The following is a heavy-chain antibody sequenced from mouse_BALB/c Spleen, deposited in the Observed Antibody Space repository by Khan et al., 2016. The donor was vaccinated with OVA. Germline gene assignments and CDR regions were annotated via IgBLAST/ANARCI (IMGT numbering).Heavy chain of an antibody. CDR2: IWGDGST. CDR3: AKWGNSYYAMDY. V-gene: IGHV2-3*01. J-gene: IGHJ4*01. CDR1: GFSLTSYG. Sequence: QVRLQQSGPGLVAPSQSLSITCTVSGFSLTSYGVNWVRQPPGKGLEWLGVIWGDGSTNYHSALISRLSISKDNSKSQVFLKLNSLQTDDTATYXCAKWGNSYYAMDYWGQGTSVTVSS. D-gene: IGHD2-1*01.